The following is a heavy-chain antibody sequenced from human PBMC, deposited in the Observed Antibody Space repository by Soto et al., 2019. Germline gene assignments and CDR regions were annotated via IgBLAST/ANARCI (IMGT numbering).Heavy chain of an antibody. V-gene: IGHV3-23*01. CDR3: AKGRFGGYDV. CDR2: IGGTGDST. D-gene: IGHD5-12*01. Sequence: EVQLLESGGGLGQPGGSLRLSCAASGFTFSNYAMTWVRQAPGKGLEWVSAIGGTGDSTYYADSVKGRFTISRDNSKNTLYLQMNSLRAEDTAVYYCAKGRFGGYDVWGQGTLVTVSS. J-gene: IGHJ4*02. CDR1: GFTFSNYA.